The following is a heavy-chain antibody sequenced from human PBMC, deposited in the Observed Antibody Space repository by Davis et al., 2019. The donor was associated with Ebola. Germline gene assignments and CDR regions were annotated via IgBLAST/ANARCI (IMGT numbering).Heavy chain of an antibody. D-gene: IGHD3-22*01. V-gene: IGHV3-30*18. CDR1: EFTFNTYW. CDR2: ISYDGSNK. CDR3: AKDRPYDSSGMGY. Sequence: GESLKISCAASEFTFNTYWMTWVRQPPGKGLEWVAVISYDGSNKYYADSVKGRFTISRDNSKNTLYLQMNSLRAEDTAVYYCAKDRPYDSSGMGYWGQGTLVTVSS. J-gene: IGHJ4*02.